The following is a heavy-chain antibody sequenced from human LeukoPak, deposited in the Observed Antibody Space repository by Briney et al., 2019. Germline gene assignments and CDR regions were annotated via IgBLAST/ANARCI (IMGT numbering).Heavy chain of an antibody. V-gene: IGHV4-59*01. CDR2: IYYSGST. Sequence: SETLSLTCTVSGGSISSYYWSWIRQPPGKGLEWIGYIYYSGSTNYNPSLKSRVTISVDTSKNQFSLKLSSVTAADTAVYYCARGLAARPPYYYYYMDVWGKGTTVTVSS. D-gene: IGHD6-6*01. J-gene: IGHJ6*03. CDR3: ARGLAARPPYYYYYMDV. CDR1: GGSISSYY.